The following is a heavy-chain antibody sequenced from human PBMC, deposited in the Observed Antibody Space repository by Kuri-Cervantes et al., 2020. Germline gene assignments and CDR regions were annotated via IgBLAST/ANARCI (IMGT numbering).Heavy chain of an antibody. CDR2: ISGSGGST. Sequence: GGSLKLSCAASGFTFSSYAMSWVRQAPGKGLDWVSAISGSGGSTYYADSVKGRFTISRDNSKNTLYLQMNSLRAEDTAVYYCARDTNYCSSTSCPWDAFDIWGQGTMVTVSS. D-gene: IGHD2-2*01. CDR1: GFTFSSYA. CDR3: ARDTNYCSSTSCPWDAFDI. V-gene: IGHV3-23*01. J-gene: IGHJ3*02.